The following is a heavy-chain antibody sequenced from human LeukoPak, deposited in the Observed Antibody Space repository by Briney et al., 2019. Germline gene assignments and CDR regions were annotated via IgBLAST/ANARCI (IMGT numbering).Heavy chain of an antibody. CDR2: ISSNGGST. J-gene: IGHJ4*02. CDR3: ARELYDILTGYYDY. V-gene: IGHV3-64*01. Sequence: GGSLRLSCAASGFTFSSYAMHWVRQAPGKGLEYVSAISSNGGSTYYANSVKGRFTISRDNSKNSLYLQMNSLRAEDTAVYYCARELYDILTGYYDYWGQGTLVTVSS. CDR1: GFTFSSYA. D-gene: IGHD3-9*01.